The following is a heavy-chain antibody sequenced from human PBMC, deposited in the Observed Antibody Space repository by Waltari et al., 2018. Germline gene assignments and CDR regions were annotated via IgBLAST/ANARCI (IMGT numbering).Heavy chain of an antibody. Sequence: EVQVVESGGGLVQPGGSLRLSWAASGFHFGHYWMSWVRQAPGKGLEWVANIRQDGRQQFSVDSVKGRFTISRDDAKNSLYLQMNGLRAEDTAVYYCAREEGFRAFDIWGQGTLVTVSS. CDR3: AREEGFRAFDI. CDR2: IRQDGRQQ. J-gene: IGHJ3*02. V-gene: IGHV3-7*03. CDR1: GFHFGHYW.